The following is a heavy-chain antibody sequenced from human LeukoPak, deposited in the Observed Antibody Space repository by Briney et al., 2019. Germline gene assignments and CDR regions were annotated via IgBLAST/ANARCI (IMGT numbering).Heavy chain of an antibody. CDR2: ISWNSGSI. D-gene: IGHD2-15*01. Sequence: GGSLRLSCAASGFTFDDYAMHWVRQAPGKGLEWVSGISWNSGSIGYADSVKGRFTISRDNAKNSLYLQMNSLRAEDTALYYCAKVVVAATLPSFAYWGQGTLVTVSS. CDR3: AKVVVAATLPSFAY. J-gene: IGHJ4*02. V-gene: IGHV3-9*01. CDR1: GFTFDDYA.